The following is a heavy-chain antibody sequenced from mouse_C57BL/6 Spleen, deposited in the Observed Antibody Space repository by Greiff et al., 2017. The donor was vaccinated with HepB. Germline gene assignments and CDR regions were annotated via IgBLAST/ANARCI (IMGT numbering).Heavy chain of an antibody. Sequence: EVQRVESEGGLVQPGSSMKLSCTASGFTFSDYYMAWVRQVPEKGLEWVANINYDGSSTYYLDSLKSRFIISRDNAKNILYLQMSSLKSEDTATYYCARGDILHWDWFAYWGQGTLVTVSA. CDR1: GFTFSDYY. V-gene: IGHV5-16*01. D-gene: IGHD4-1*01. CDR3: ARGDILHWDWFAY. CDR2: INYDGSST. J-gene: IGHJ3*01.